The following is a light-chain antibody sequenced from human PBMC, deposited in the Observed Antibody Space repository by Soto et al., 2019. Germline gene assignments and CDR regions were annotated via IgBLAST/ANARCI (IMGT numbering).Light chain of an antibody. CDR2: DVS. CDR1: SSDVGAYNY. Sequence: QSALTQPASVSGSPGQSITISCTGTSSDVGAYNYDPWYQQYPGEAPKVIIYDVSHRPAGVSNRFSGSKSGNTASLTISGLQTQDEADYYCCSYTSATTYVFGTGTKLTVL. V-gene: IGLV2-14*01. CDR3: CSYTSATTYV. J-gene: IGLJ1*01.